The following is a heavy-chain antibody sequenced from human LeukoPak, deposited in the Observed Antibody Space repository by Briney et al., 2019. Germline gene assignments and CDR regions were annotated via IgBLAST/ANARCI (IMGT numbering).Heavy chain of an antibody. J-gene: IGHJ4*02. Sequence: GGSLRLSCAASGFTSSSYALNWVRQAPGKGLEWVATVSGSGDRMYHADSVKGRFTISRDNSKNTVYLQMNSLRAEDTALYYCAKAAAAPGFDFWGQGTLVTVSS. CDR2: VSGSGDRM. CDR3: AKAAAAPGFDF. V-gene: IGHV3-23*01. D-gene: IGHD6-13*01. CDR1: GFTSSSYA.